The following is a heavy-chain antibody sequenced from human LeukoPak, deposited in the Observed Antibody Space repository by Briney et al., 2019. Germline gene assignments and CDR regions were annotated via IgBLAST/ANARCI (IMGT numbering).Heavy chain of an antibody. D-gene: IGHD6-6*01. CDR3: AKVEQLAPFDY. J-gene: IGHJ4*02. Sequence: GGSLRLSCAASGFTFSSYAMSWVRQAPGKGLEWVSALSGSGGSTFYSDSVKGRFTISRDNSKNTLHLQMNSLRVEDTAVYYCAKVEQLAPFDYWGQGTLVTVSS. CDR2: LSGSGGST. CDR1: GFTFSSYA. V-gene: IGHV3-23*01.